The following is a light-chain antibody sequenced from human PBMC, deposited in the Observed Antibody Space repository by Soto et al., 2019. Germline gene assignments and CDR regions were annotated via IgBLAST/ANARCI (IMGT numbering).Light chain of an antibody. V-gene: IGKV1-5*03. J-gene: IGKJ4*01. CDR3: QQYNTYPLT. Sequence: DIQMTQSPSTLSASVGDRVTITCRASQSISTWLAGYQQKPGKAPKVLIYKASSLESGVPSRFSGSGSGTEFTLTINSLQPDDFATYYCQQYNTYPLTFGGGTTVEIK. CDR2: KAS. CDR1: QSISTW.